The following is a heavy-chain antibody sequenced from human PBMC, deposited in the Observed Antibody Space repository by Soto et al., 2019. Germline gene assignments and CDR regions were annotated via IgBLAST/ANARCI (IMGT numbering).Heavy chain of an antibody. V-gene: IGHV1-2*04. J-gene: IGHJ6*02. CDR3: ARGDTAMAYYYYGMEV. D-gene: IGHD5-18*01. Sequence: ASVEVSCKASGYTFTGYYMHWVRQAPGQGLEWMGWINPNSGGTNYAQKFQGWVTMTRDTSISTAYMELSRLRSDDTAVYYCARGDTAMAYYYYGMEVWGQGTTVTVPS. CDR2: INPNSGGT. CDR1: GYTFTGYY.